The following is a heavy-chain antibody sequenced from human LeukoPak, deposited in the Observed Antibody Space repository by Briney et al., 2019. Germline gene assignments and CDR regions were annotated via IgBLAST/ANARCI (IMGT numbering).Heavy chain of an antibody. V-gene: IGHV3-21*01. CDR3: SGVLIAVAGESFDY. J-gene: IGHJ4*02. D-gene: IGHD6-19*01. CDR1: GFTFSSYS. Sequence: GGSLRLSCAASGFTFSSYSMNWVRQAPGKGLEWVSSISSSSSYIYYADSVKGRFTISRDNAKNSLYLQMNSLRAEDTAVYYCSGVLIAVAGESFDYWGQGTLVTVSS. CDR2: ISSSSSYI.